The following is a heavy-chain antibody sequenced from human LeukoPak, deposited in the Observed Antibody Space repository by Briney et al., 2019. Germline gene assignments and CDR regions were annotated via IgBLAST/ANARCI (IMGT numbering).Heavy chain of an antibody. Sequence: GGSLRLSCAASGFTFSNYWVHWVRQAPGKGLVWVSRINRDGSTTNYADSVKGRFTVSRDNAKNTLNLQMNSLRAEDTAVYHCARDKKSGESSEIDYWGQGTLVTVSS. J-gene: IGHJ4*02. CDR1: GFTFSNYW. CDR2: INRDGSTT. V-gene: IGHV3-74*01. CDR3: ARDKKSGESSEIDY. D-gene: IGHD3-10*01.